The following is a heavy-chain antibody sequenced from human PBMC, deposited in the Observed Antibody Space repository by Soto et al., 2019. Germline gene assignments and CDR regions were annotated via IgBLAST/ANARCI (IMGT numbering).Heavy chain of an antibody. J-gene: IGHJ4*02. CDR3: ARGPEQLVHGVFEC. D-gene: IGHD6-6*01. V-gene: IGHV3-23*01. CDR1: GFTLSSCV. CDR2: IDVGGGGT. Sequence: ELQLLESGGGLVQPGGSLRLSCAASGFTLSSCVMSWVRQAPGKGLEWVSGIDVGGGGTYYADSVKGRFTISRDNSKNTLDQQMNGLRADDAAVYYCARGPEQLVHGVFECWGQGTLVTVSS.